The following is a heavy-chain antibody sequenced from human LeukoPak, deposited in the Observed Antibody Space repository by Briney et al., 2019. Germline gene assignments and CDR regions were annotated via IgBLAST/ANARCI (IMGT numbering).Heavy chain of an antibody. D-gene: IGHD3-22*01. CDR1: GGSMSSYY. CDR3: ARVTGYVIEDYFDY. V-gene: IGHV4-59*01. J-gene: IGHJ4*02. CDR2: IYYSGST. Sequence: PSETLSLTCTVSGGSMSSYYWNWIRQPPGKGLEWIGYIYYSGSTNYNPSLKSRVTISVDTSKNQFSLKLRSVTAADTAVYYCARVTGYVIEDYFDYWGQGTLVTVSS.